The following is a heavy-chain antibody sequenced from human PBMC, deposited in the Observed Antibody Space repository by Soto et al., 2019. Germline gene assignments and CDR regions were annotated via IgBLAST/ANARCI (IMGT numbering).Heavy chain of an antibody. CDR2: ISGSGGST. Sequence: GGSLRLSCAASGFTFSSYAMSWVRQAPGKGLEWVSAISGSGGSTYYADSVKGRFTISRDNSKNTLYLQMNSLRAEDTAVYYCADYYDSSGYDPYYFDYWGQGTLVTVSS. D-gene: IGHD3-22*01. J-gene: IGHJ4*02. V-gene: IGHV3-23*01. CDR3: ADYYDSSGYDPYYFDY. CDR1: GFTFSSYA.